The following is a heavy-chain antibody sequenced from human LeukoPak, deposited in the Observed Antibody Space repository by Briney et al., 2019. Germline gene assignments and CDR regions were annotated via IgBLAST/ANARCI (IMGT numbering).Heavy chain of an antibody. V-gene: IGHV1-69*04. CDR1: GYTFTSYY. Sequence: GASVKVSCKASGYTFTSYYMHWVRQAPGQGLEWMGRIIPILGIANYAQKFQGRVTITADKSTSTAYMELSSLRSEDTAVYYCARVPVTTEGDHFDYWGQGTLVTVSS. J-gene: IGHJ4*02. CDR2: IIPILGIA. D-gene: IGHD4-11*01. CDR3: ARVPVTTEGDHFDY.